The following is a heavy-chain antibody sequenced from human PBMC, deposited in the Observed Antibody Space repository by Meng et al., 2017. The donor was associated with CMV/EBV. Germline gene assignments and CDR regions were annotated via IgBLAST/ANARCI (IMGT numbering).Heavy chain of an antibody. D-gene: IGHD3-3*01. CDR2: IYYSGST. CDR1: SISSSSYY. Sequence: SISSSSYYWGWSRQPPGKGLKWIGSIYYSGSTYYNPSLKSRVTISVDTSKNQFSLKLSSVTAADTAVHYCARSADFWSGYKSFWFDPWGQGTLVTVSS. J-gene: IGHJ5*02. CDR3: ARSADFWSGYKSFWFDP. V-gene: IGHV4-39*07.